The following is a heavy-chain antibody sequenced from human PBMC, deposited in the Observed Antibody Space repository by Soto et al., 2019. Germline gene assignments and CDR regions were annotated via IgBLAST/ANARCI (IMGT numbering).Heavy chain of an antibody. D-gene: IGHD3-3*01. J-gene: IGHJ3*02. CDR3: ASLVWGSRRPRSINLEWLSDDAFDI. V-gene: IGHV3-33*01. CDR1: GFTFISYA. CDR2: IGLEGINK. Sequence: GGSRRPSWAASGFTFISYARHGFGRAQGKGWEWLAVIGLEGINKYYADSVKGRFTISRDNSKNTLYLQMNSLRAEDTAVYYCASLVWGSRRPRSINLEWLSDDAFDIWGQGTMVTVSS.